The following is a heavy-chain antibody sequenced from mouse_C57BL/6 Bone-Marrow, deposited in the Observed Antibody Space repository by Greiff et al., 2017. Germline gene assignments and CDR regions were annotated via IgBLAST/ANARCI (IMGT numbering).Heavy chain of an antibody. CDR2: FDPENGAT. D-gene: IGHD1-1*01. CDR3: TPITTVVATDY. J-gene: IGHJ2*01. Sequence: EVQLQQSGAELVRPGASVKLSCTASGFNIKDDYMHWVKQRPEQGLEWIGWFDPENGATEYASKFQGKATITADTSSNTAYLQLSSLTSEDTAVYYCTPITTVVATDYWGQGTTLTVSS. CDR1: GFNIKDDY. V-gene: IGHV14-4*01.